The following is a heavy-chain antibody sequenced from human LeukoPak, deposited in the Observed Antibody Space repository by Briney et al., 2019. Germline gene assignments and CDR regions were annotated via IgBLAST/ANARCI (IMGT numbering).Heavy chain of an antibody. CDR3: LLVDDAFDI. CDR2: IRYDGSNK. CDR1: GFTFSSYG. V-gene: IGHV3-30*02. J-gene: IGHJ3*02. D-gene: IGHD2-15*01. Sequence: GESLKISCAAPGFTFSSYGMHWVRQAPGKGLEWVAFIRYDGSNKYYADSVKGRFTISRDNSKNTLYLQMNSLRAEDTAVYYCLLVDDAFDIWGQGTMVTVSS.